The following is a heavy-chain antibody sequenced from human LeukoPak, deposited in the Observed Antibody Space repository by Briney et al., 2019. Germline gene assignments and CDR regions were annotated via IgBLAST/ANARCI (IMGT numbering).Heavy chain of an antibody. V-gene: IGHV3-7*01. Sequence: PGGSLRLSCAAPGFTFSSYWMSWVRQAPGKGLEWVANIKQDGSEKYYVDSVKGRFTISRDNAKNSLYLQMNSLRAEDTAVYYCARVSYSNAFGITYYFDYWGQGTLVTVSS. J-gene: IGHJ4*02. CDR3: ARVSYSNAFGITYYFDY. D-gene: IGHD4-11*01. CDR1: GFTFSSYW. CDR2: IKQDGSEK.